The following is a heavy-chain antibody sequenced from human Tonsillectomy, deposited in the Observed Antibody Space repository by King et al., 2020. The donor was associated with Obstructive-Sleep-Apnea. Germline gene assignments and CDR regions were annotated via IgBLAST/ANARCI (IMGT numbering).Heavy chain of an antibody. D-gene: IGHD3-3*02. CDR1: GFTFSNAW. J-gene: IGHJ3*02. Sequence: VQLVESGGGLVKPGGSLRLSCAASGFTFSNAWMSWVRQAPGKGLEWVGRIKSKTDGGTTDYAAPVKGRFTISRDDSKNTLYLQMNSLKTEDTAVYYCTNPAHFWSGYNAFDIWGQGTMVTVSS. CDR3: TNPAHFWSGYNAFDI. CDR2: IKSKTDGGTT. V-gene: IGHV3-15*01.